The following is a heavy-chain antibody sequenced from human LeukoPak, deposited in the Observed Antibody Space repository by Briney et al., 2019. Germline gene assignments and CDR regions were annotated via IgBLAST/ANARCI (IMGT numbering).Heavy chain of an antibody. CDR2: IYYSGST. Sequence: SETLSLTCTVSGGSISSSSYYWGWIRQPPGKGLEWIGSIYYSGSTYYNPSLKSRVTISVDTSKNQFSLKLSSVTAADTAVYYCARGPSIQLWSDPYYYYGMDVWGQGTTVTVSS. D-gene: IGHD5-18*01. CDR1: GGSISSSSYY. V-gene: IGHV4-39*01. J-gene: IGHJ6*02. CDR3: ARGPSIQLWSDPYYYYGMDV.